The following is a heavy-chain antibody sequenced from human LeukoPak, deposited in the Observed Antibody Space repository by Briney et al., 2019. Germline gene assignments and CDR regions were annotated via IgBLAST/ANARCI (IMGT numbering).Heavy chain of an antibody. V-gene: IGHV3-74*01. D-gene: IGHD5-18*01. CDR1: GFTFSSYW. J-gene: IGHJ3*02. CDR2: INSDGSST. Sequence: GGSLRLSCAASGFTFSSYWMHWVRQAPGKGLVWVSRINSDGSSTSYADSVKGRFTISRDNAKNTPYLQMNSLRAEDTAVYYCARDHSGYSYASDAFDIWGQGTMVTVSS. CDR3: ARDHSGYSYASDAFDI.